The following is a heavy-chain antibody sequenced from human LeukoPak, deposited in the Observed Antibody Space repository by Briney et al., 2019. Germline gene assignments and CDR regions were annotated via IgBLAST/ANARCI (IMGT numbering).Heavy chain of an antibody. CDR1: GYTFTGYY. CDR2: INPNSGGT. V-gene: IGHV1-2*04. D-gene: IGHD1-14*01. CDR3: ARDPGGNAFDI. Sequence: ASVKVSCKASGYTFTGYYMHWVRQAPGQGLGWMGWINPNSGGTNYAQKFQGWVTMTRDTSISTAYMELSRLRSDDTAVYYCARDPGGNAFDIWGQGTMVTVSS. J-gene: IGHJ3*02.